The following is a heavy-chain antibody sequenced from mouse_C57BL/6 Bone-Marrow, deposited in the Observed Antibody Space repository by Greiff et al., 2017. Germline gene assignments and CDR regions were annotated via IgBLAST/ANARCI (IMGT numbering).Heavy chain of an antibody. CDR2: INPNNGGT. Sequence: EVQLQQSGPELVKPGASVKISCKASGYTFTDYYMNWVKQSHGKSLEWLGDINPNNGGTSYNQKFKGKATLTVDKSSSTAYMELRSLTSEDSAVYYCARARLRRRAWFAYWGQGTLVTVSA. V-gene: IGHV1-26*01. CDR3: ARARLRRRAWFAY. J-gene: IGHJ3*01. D-gene: IGHD2-4*01. CDR1: GYTFTDYY.